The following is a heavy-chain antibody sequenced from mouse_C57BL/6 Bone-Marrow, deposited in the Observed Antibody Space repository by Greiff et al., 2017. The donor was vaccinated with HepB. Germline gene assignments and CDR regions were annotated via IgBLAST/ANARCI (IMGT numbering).Heavy chain of an antibody. V-gene: IGHV1-7*01. CDR3: ARGPYDMDD. Sequence: VQLQQSGAELAKPGASVKLSCKASGYTFTGYWMHWVKQRPGQGLEWIGYINPSSGYTKYNQKFKDKATLTADKSSSTAYMQLSSLTDEDSADYYCARGPYDMDDWGKVTSVTVSS. CDR1: GYTFTGYW. J-gene: IGHJ4*01. CDR2: INPSSGYT.